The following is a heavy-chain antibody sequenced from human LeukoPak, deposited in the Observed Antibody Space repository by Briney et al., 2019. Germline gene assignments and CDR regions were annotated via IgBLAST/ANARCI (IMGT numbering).Heavy chain of an antibody. CDR1: GGSFSGYY. CDR2: INHSGTT. J-gene: IGHJ3*02. D-gene: IGHD2-15*01. V-gene: IGHV4-34*01. CDR3: ASDRIEVDAFDI. Sequence: SETLSLTCAVYGGSFSGYYWSWIRQPPGKGLEWIGEINHSGTTNYNPSLKSRVTISVDTSTNQFSLNLTSVTAPDTAVYYCASDRIEVDAFDIWGQGTMVTVSS.